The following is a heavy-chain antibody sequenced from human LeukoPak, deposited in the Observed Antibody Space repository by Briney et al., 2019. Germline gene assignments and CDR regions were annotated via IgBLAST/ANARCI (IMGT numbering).Heavy chain of an antibody. CDR1: GDSISSHY. CDR3: ARTGDYSRSTGGWFDP. CDR2: IFYSGRT. V-gene: IGHV4-59*11. J-gene: IGHJ5*02. D-gene: IGHD4-11*01. Sequence: KASETLSLTCTVSGDSISSHYWSWVRQAPGKGLEWNGYIFYSGRTNYSPSLRSRVTISVATSKNQFSLRLNSVTAADTAVYLCARTGDYSRSTGGWFDPWGQGTLVTVSS.